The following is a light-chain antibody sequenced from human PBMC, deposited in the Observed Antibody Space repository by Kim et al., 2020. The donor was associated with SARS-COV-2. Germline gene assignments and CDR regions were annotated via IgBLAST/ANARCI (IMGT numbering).Light chain of an antibody. Sequence: EIVMTQSPATLSASPGERATLSCRASQSVNNNLAWYQQKPGQAPRLLIYGASTRATAIPARFSGSGSGTEFTLTISSLQSEDFAVYFCQQYSSWPPYSFGQGTKLEI. V-gene: IGKV3-15*01. CDR3: QQYSSWPPYS. J-gene: IGKJ2*03. CDR1: QSVNNN. CDR2: GAS.